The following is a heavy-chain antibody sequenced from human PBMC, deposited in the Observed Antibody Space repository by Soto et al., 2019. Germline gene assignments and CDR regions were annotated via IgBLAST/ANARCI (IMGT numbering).Heavy chain of an antibody. CDR3: ARGGYYDSSGSRNYHYYGMNV. J-gene: IGHJ6*02. CDR1: GYTFSSYG. CDR2: ISPYDGNR. D-gene: IGHD3-9*01. Sequence: QAQLMQSGAEVKRPGASVKVSCRSSGYTFSSYGISWVRQAPGQGLEWLGWISPYDGNRNYAQTLQGRVYMTTDTSANTGYMERRSLRVDDTGKYYCARGGYYDSSGSRNYHYYGMNVWGQGTTVTVSS. V-gene: IGHV1-18*04.